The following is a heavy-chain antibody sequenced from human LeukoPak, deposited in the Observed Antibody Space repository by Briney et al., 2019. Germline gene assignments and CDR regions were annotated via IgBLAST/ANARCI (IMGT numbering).Heavy chain of an antibody. V-gene: IGHV4-59*08. D-gene: IGHD3-22*01. CDR1: GDSINDYY. Sequence: PSETLSLTCTVSGDSINDYYWSWIRQPPGNRLEWIGWIYYSGSPMYSPSLESRVTISLDTSRTQFSLDLNSVTAADTAVYYCARHAGFGSGYYHDAFDIWGQGSMVIVSS. J-gene: IGHJ3*02. CDR3: ARHAGFGSGYYHDAFDI. CDR2: IYYSGSP.